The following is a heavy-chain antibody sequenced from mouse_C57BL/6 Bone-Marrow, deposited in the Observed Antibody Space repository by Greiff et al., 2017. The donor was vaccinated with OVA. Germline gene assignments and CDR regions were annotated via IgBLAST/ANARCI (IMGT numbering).Heavy chain of an antibody. V-gene: IGHV2-2*01. CDR3: ASPHYYGSSYVGYAMDY. Sequence: QVQLKESGPGLVQPSQSLSITCTVSGFSLTSYGVHWVRQSPGKGLEWLGVIWSGGSTDYNAAFISRLSISKDNSKSQVFFKMNSLQADDTAIYYCASPHYYGSSYVGYAMDYWGQGTSVTVSS. CDR2: IWSGGST. CDR1: GFSLTSYG. D-gene: IGHD1-1*01. J-gene: IGHJ4*01.